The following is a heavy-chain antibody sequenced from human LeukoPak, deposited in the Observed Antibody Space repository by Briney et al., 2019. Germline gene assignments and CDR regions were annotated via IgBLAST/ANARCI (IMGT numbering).Heavy chain of an antibody. Sequence: SETLSLTCNGSGGSISSSSYYWGWIRQPPGKGLEWIGIIYYSGSTYYNPSLNSRVTISVDTSKNQFSLKLSSVTAADTAVYYCAMTGGAYSYMDVWGKGNTVTVS. V-gene: IGHV4-39*01. J-gene: IGHJ6*03. CDR3: AMTGGAYSYMDV. CDR2: IYYSGST. CDR1: GGSISSSSYY. D-gene: IGHD4/OR15-4a*01.